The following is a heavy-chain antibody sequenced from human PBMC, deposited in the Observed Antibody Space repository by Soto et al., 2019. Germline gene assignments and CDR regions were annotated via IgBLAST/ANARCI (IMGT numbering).Heavy chain of an antibody. D-gene: IGHD5-12*01. Sequence: VASVKVSCKASGYTFTSYGISWVRQAPGQGLEWMGWISAYNGNTNYAQKLQGRVTMTTDTSTSTAYMELRSLRSDDTAVYYCARPPTGTIVPTMTYLVYWGQGTLVTVS. CDR2: ISAYNGNT. CDR3: ARPPTGTIVPTMTYLVY. V-gene: IGHV1-18*04. J-gene: IGHJ4*02. CDR1: GYTFTSYG.